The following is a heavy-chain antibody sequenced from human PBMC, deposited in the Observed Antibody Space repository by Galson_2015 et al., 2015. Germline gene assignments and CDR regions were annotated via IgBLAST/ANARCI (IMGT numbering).Heavy chain of an antibody. CDR3: ARVAVAGALANSFDV. CDR1: GFTFSSYD. J-gene: IGHJ3*01. Sequence: SLRLSCAASGFTFSSYDMHWVRQPTGKGLEWVSAIGTAGDTYYAVSVKGRFTISRENARNSLFLQMNGLRPGDSAVYYCARVAVAGALANSFDVWGQGTVVTVSS. D-gene: IGHD6-19*01. V-gene: IGHV3-13*04. CDR2: IGTAGDT.